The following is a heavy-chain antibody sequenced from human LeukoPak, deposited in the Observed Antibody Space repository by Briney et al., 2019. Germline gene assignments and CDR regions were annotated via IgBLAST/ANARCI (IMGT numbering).Heavy chain of an antibody. CDR1: GVTFSSYW. J-gene: IGHJ6*02. Sequence: PGGSQRLSCAASGVTFSSYWMMWVRQAPGKGLEWVAGIKQDGSEKYYVDFVKGRFSISRDNAKNSLYLQMNSLGADDTAIYYCAGGTGMDVWGQGTTVTVSS. CDR3: AGGTGMDV. CDR2: IKQDGSEK. V-gene: IGHV3-7*05. D-gene: IGHD1-1*01.